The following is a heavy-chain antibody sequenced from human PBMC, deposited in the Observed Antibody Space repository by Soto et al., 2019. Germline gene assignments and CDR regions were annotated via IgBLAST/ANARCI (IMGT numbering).Heavy chain of an antibody. CDR3: APVRNFDKLFSL. CDR1: GGSFSNYY. CDR2: INQGGST. J-gene: IGHJ4*02. V-gene: IGHV4-34*01. D-gene: IGHD3-9*01. Sequence: PSETLSLTCAVYGGSFSNYYWSWIRQPPGKGLEWIGEINQGGSTTYNPSLKSRVTMSLDTSKNQYFLKLNSVTAADTAVYYCAPVRNFDKLFSLWGQGTPVTGSS.